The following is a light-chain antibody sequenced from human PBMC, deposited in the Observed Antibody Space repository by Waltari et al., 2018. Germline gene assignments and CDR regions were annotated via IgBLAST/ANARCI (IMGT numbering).Light chain of an antibody. CDR3: SSFTSKRTVV. V-gene: IGLV2-14*03. CDR2: DVS. J-gene: IGLJ3*02. CDR1: RSDLGDYNY. Sequence: QSALTQPASVSGSPGQSITISCSGSRSDLGDYNYVSWYQQHPGKAPKLLIYDVSKRHSGASNRFSGSKSGNTASLTLSGLQAEDEADYYCSSFTSKRTVVFGGGTKVTVL.